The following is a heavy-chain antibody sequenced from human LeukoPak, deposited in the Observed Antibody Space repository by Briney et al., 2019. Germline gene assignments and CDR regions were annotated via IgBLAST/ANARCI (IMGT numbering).Heavy chain of an antibody. J-gene: IGHJ4*02. Sequence: GRSLRLSCAASGFTFSSYGKHWVRQAPGKGLEWVAVISYDGSNKYYADSVKGRFTISRDNSKNTLYLQMNSLRAEDTAVYYCAKDRGYYRIAYYFDYWGQGTLVTVSS. CDR3: AKDRGYYRIAYYFDY. CDR1: GFTFSSYG. D-gene: IGHD2/OR15-2a*01. CDR2: ISYDGSNK. V-gene: IGHV3-30*18.